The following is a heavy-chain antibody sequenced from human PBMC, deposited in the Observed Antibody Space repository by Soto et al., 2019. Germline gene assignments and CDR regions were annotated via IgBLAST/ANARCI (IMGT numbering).Heavy chain of an antibody. V-gene: IGHV3-11*05. CDR1: GFTFSDYY. Sequence: GGSLRLSCAASGFTFSDYYMSWLRQAPGKGLEWISYISGCISDTNYIDSVKGRFTISIDNAKNSLFLQMNSLRAEDTAVYYCARDLRGYASGSDWGQGTLVTVSS. CDR2: ISGCISDT. D-gene: IGHD3-10*01. J-gene: IGHJ4*02. CDR3: ARDLRGYASGSD.